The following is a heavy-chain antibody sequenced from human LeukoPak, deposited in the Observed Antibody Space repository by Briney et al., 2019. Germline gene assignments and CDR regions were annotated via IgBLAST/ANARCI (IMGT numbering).Heavy chain of an antibody. J-gene: IGHJ5*02. CDR2: NYYSGST. D-gene: IGHD4-17*01. Sequence: PSETLSLTCTVSGGSISSYYWSWIRQPPGKGLEWIGYNYYSGSTNYNPSLKSRVTISVDTSKNQFSLKLTSVTAADTAVYYCARHSTVTKAYFDPWGQGTLVTVSS. CDR1: GGSISSYY. V-gene: IGHV4-59*08. CDR3: ARHSTVTKAYFDP.